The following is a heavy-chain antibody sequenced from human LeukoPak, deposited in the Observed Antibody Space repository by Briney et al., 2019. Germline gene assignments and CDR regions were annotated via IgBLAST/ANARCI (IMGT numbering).Heavy chain of an antibody. J-gene: IGHJ4*02. Sequence: GGSLRLSCAVSGLTFSSYSMNWVRQAPGKGLEWVSSISSSSSYIYYADSVKGRFTISRDNAKNSLYLQMNSLRADDTAVYYCAVTFRRGIQLWLLDYWGQGTLVTVSS. CDR2: ISSSSSYI. CDR1: GLTFSSYS. D-gene: IGHD5-18*01. V-gene: IGHV3-21*01. CDR3: AVTFRRGIQLWLLDY.